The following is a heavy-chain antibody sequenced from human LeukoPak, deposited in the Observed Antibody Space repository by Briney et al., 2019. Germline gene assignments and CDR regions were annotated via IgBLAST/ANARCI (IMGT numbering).Heavy chain of an antibody. V-gene: IGHV3-23*01. J-gene: IGHJ4*02. D-gene: IGHD1-26*01. CDR1: GIAFSRFA. CDR3: ARDLMGATDY. CDR2: VSKSGDIT. Sequence: GGSLRLSCAASGIAFSRFAMSWVRQAPGKGLEWVSVVSKSGDITHYAESVRGRFTISRDNSKNTLYLQMNSLRAEDTAVYYCARDLMGATDYWGQGTLVTVSS.